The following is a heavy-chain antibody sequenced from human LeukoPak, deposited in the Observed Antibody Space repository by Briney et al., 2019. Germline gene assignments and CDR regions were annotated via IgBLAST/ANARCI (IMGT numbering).Heavy chain of an antibody. D-gene: IGHD5-18*01. CDR1: GFTFSSYA. V-gene: IGHV3-30*01. CDR2: ISYDGSNK. J-gene: IGHJ4*02. Sequence: PRRSLRLSCAASGFTFSSYAMHWVCQAPGKGQESAAVISYDGSNKYYADSVKGRFTISRDNSKNTLYLQMNSLRAEDTAVYYCARSWGYSYGYFDYWGQGTLVTVSS. CDR3: ARSWGYSYGYFDY.